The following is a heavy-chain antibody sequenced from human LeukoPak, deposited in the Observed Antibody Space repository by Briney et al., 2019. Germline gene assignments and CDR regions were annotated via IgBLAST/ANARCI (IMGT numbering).Heavy chain of an antibody. Sequence: GGSLRLSCAASGFTFSSYGMHWVRQAPGKGLVWVSGINSDGSSTTYADSVKGRFTISRDNAKNTLYLQMNSLRAEDTAVYYCARSSGWYDYWGQGTLVTVYS. CDR3: ARSSGWYDY. CDR1: GFTFSSYG. CDR2: INSDGSST. J-gene: IGHJ4*02. D-gene: IGHD6-19*01. V-gene: IGHV3-74*01.